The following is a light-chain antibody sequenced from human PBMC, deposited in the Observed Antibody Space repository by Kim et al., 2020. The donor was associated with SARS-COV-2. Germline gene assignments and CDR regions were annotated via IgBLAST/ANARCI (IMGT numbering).Light chain of an antibody. V-gene: IGKV1-9*01. CDR3: QQLNSYPF. Sequence: LSASVGDRVTITCRASQAISDYLAWYQQESGKAPKLLIFGASILQRGVPSRFSGSRSGTEFTLTINSLQPEDFATYYCQQLNSYPFFGQGTKLEI. J-gene: IGKJ2*01. CDR2: GAS. CDR1: QAISDY.